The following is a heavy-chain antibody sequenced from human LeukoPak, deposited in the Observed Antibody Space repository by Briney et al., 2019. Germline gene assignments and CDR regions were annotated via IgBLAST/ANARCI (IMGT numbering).Heavy chain of an antibody. CDR1: GFTFSNYA. CDR3: ARGRLRFLEWVDANWFDP. CDR2: ISYDASNE. V-gene: IGHV3-30*04. D-gene: IGHD3-3*01. Sequence: AGGSLRLSCAASGFTFSNYAVHWVRQAPGKGLEWVAVISYDASNEYYTDSVRGRFTISRDNSKNTLYLQMNSLRAEDTAVYYCARGRLRFLEWVDANWFDPWGQGTLVTVSS. J-gene: IGHJ5*02.